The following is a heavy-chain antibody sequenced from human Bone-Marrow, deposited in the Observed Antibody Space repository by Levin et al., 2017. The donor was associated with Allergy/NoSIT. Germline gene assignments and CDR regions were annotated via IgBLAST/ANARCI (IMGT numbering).Heavy chain of an antibody. CDR1: GFTFDDYA. CDR3: AKDIGPRPVGAVAFDY. Sequence: GGSLRLSCAASGFTFDDYAMHWVRQAPGKGLEWVSGISWNSGSIGYADSVKGRFTISRDNAKNSLYLQMNSLRAEDTALYYCAKDIGPRPVGAVAFDYWGQGTLVTVSS. V-gene: IGHV3-9*01. CDR2: ISWNSGSI. D-gene: IGHD6-19*01. J-gene: IGHJ4*02.